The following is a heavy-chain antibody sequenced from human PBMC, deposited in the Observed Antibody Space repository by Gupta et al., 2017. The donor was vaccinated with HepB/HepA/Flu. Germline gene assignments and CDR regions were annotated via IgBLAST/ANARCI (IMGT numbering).Heavy chain of an antibody. Sequence: QVQLQESGPGLVKPSETLSLPCTVSGGSISSYYWSWIRQPPGKGLEWIGYIYYSGTTNYNPSLKSRVTISVDTSKNQFSLKLTSVTAADTAVYYCARGRGNYYYYGMGVWGQGTTVTVSS. J-gene: IGHJ6*02. V-gene: IGHV4-59*08. CDR3: ARGRGNYYYYGMGV. CDR2: IYYSGTT. CDR1: GGSISSYY.